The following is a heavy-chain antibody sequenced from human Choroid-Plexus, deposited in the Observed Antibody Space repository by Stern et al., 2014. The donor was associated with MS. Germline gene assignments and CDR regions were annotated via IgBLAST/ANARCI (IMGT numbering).Heavy chain of an antibody. Sequence: EVQLLESGGGLVQPGGSLRLSCAASGFTFSSYDMHWVRQATGKGLEWVSAIGTAGDTYYPGSVKGRFTISRENAKNSLYLQMNSLRAGDTAVYYCARGYSSSSGGYYFDYWGQGTLVTVSS. CDR3: ARGYSSSSGGYYFDY. J-gene: IGHJ4*02. CDR1: GFTFSSYD. V-gene: IGHV3-13*01. CDR2: IGTAGDT. D-gene: IGHD6-6*01.